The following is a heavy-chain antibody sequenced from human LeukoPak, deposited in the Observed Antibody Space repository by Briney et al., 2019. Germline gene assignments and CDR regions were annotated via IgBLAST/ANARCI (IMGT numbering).Heavy chain of an antibody. J-gene: IGHJ6*02. Sequence: GGSLRLSCAAFGFTFTSYAMSWVRQAPGKGLEWVSTISGSGGSTYYADSVKGRFTISRDNSKNTLYLQMNSLRAEDTAVYYCARVRSRYDILTGYYINYYYYGMDVWGQGTTVTVSS. D-gene: IGHD3-9*01. V-gene: IGHV3-23*01. CDR1: GFTFTSYA. CDR2: ISGSGGST. CDR3: ARVRSRYDILTGYYINYYYYGMDV.